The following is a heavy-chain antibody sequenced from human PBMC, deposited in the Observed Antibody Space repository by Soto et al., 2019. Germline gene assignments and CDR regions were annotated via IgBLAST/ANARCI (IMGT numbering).Heavy chain of an antibody. D-gene: IGHD3-3*01. V-gene: IGHV3-21*01. CDR3: ARDRSITIFGVVIDYYYYGMDV. CDR1: GFTFSSYS. Sequence: EVQLVESGGGLVKPGGSLRLSCAASGFTFSSYSMNWVRQAPGKGLEWVSSISSSSSYIYYADLVKGRFTISRDNAKNSLYLQMNSLRAEDTAVYYCARDRSITIFGVVIDYYYYGMDVWGQGTTVTVSS. CDR2: ISSSSSYI. J-gene: IGHJ6*02.